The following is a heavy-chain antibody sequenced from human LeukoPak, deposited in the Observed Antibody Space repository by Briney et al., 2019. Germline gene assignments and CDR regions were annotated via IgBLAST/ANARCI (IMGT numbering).Heavy chain of an antibody. D-gene: IGHD6-6*01. CDR1: GFTFSSYC. CDR3: ARVVLDHF. Sequence: GSLRLSRAASGFTFSSYCTHWVRPAPGKGLEWVAFIRYAGSNKYYADSMTGRFTISRDNAKSSVYLQMHNLRVEDTPTYFCARVVLDHFWGRGTLVTVSS. V-gene: IGHV3-30*02. CDR2: IRYAGSNK. J-gene: IGHJ4*02.